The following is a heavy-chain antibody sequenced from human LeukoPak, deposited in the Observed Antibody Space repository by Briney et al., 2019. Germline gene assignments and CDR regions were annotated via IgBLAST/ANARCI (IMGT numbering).Heavy chain of an antibody. J-gene: IGHJ5*02. CDR2: INHSGST. D-gene: IGHD6-13*01. CDR3: ARVRAAAAYRWFDP. V-gene: IGHV4-34*01. Sequence: SETLSLTCAVYGGSFSGYYWSWIRQPPGKGLEWIGEINHSGSTNYNPSLKSRVTISVDTSKNQFSLKLGSVTAADTAVYYCARVRAAAAYRWFDPWGQGTLVTVSS. CDR1: GGSFSGYY.